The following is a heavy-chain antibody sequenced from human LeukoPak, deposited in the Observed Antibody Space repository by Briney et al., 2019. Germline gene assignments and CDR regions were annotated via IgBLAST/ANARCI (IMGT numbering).Heavy chain of an antibody. Sequence: SETLSLTCTVSGGSISSHYWSWIRQTPGEGLEWIGQINYSGSTYYNPSLKTRVTLSIDTSKNQFSLKLSSVTAADTAVYYCARLFEPAAFSDAFDIWGQGTMVTVSS. CDR3: ARLFEPAAFSDAFDI. J-gene: IGHJ3*02. CDR2: INYSGST. V-gene: IGHV4-59*08. CDR1: GGSISSHY. D-gene: IGHD2-2*01.